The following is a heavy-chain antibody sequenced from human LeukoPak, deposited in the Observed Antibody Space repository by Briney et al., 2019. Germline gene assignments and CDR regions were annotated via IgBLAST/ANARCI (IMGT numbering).Heavy chain of an antibody. CDR3: AKDLGKVIAAAGTAGFDS. V-gene: IGHV3-43*01. CDR2: MNWDGGST. CDR1: GFNFDDCT. J-gene: IGHJ4*01. D-gene: IGHD6-19*01. Sequence: GGSLRLSCAASGFNFDDCTLHWVRQLPGKGLEWVSLMNWDGGSTYYADSVKGRFTISRDTSKNSLFLQMHSLKAEDTAIYYCAKDLGKVIAAAGTAGFDSWGRGTLVTVSS.